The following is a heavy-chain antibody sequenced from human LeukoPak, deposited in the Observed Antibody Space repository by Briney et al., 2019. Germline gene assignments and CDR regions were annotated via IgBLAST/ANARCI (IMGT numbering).Heavy chain of an antibody. D-gene: IGHD6-6*01. Sequence: GGSLRLSCTASGFSFSGHWMHWARQLPGKGLVWVSRISPTGSTTNYADSVKGRFTVSRDNAKNTLYLQVNNLRAEDTAVYYCARGPNSNWSGLDFWGQGTLLTVSS. CDR1: GFSFSGHW. J-gene: IGHJ4*02. CDR3: ARGPNSNWSGLDF. V-gene: IGHV3-74*01. CDR2: ISPTGSTT.